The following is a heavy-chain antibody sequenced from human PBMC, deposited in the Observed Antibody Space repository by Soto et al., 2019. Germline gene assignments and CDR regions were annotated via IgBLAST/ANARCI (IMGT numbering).Heavy chain of an antibody. CDR3: ARFPRVQQRYSSSWYFDY. V-gene: IGHV3-33*01. CDR2: IWYDGSNK. Sequence: GGSLRLSCAASGFTFSSYGMHWVRQAPGKGLEWVAVIWYDGSNKYYADSVKGRFTISRDNSKNTLYLQMNSLRAEDTAVYYCARFPRVQQRYSSSWYFDYWGQGTLVTVSS. CDR1: GFTFSSYG. J-gene: IGHJ4*02. D-gene: IGHD6-13*01.